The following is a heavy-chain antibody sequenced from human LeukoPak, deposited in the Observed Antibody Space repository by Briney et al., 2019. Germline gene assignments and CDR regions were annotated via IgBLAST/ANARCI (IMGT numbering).Heavy chain of an antibody. CDR3: ARDAVASYYFDY. V-gene: IGHV3-30-3*01. J-gene: IGHJ4*02. CDR2: ISYDGSNK. Sequence: GGSLRLSCAASGFTFSSYAMHWVRQALGKGLEWVAVISYDGSNKYYADSVKGRFTISRDNSKNTLYLQMNSLRAEDTAVYYCARDAVASYYFDYWGQGTLVTVSS. CDR1: GFTFSSYA. D-gene: IGHD6-19*01.